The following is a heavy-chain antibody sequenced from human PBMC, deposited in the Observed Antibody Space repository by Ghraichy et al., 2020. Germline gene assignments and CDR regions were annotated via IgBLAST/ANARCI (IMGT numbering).Heavy chain of an antibody. V-gene: IGHV4-39*01. D-gene: IGHD5-18*01. CDR1: GGSISSSSYY. CDR2: IYYSGST. J-gene: IGHJ4*02. CDR3: ASRDVSGYSYEH. Sequence: SETLSLTCTVSGGSISSSSYYWGWIRQPPGKGLEWIGSIYYSGSTYYNTSLKSRVTISVDTSKNQFSLKLSSVTAADTAVYYCASRDVSGYSYEHWGQGTLVTVSS.